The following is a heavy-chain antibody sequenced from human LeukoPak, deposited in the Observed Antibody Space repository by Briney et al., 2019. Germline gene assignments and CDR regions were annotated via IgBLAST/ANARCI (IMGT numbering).Heavy chain of an antibody. CDR2: IYTSGST. CDR3: ARDLHDILTGYQKFDP. V-gene: IGHV4-4*07. Sequence: SETLSLTCTVSGGSISSYYWSWIRQPAGKGLEWIGRIYTSGSTNYNPSLKSRVTMSVDTSKNQFSLKLSSVTAADTAVYYCARDLHDILTGYQKFDPWGQGTLVTVSS. CDR1: GGSISSYY. J-gene: IGHJ5*02. D-gene: IGHD3-9*01.